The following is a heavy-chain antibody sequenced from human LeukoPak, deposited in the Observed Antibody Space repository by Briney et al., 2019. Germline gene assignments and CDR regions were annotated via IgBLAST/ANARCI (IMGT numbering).Heavy chain of an antibody. J-gene: IGHJ6*03. V-gene: IGHV3-23*01. D-gene: IGHD2-21*02. CDR1: GFTFSSYR. CDR3: AKDRGLDCGGDCYSGYYYYYMDV. CDR2: ISGSGGST. Sequence: GSLRLSCSASGFTFSSYRLSGVRQAPGRGREWVSAISGSGGSTYYEDSGKGRFTISNDNSKNTLYLQMNSLRAEDTAVYYCAKDRGLDCGGDCYSGYYYYYMDVWGKGTTVTIS.